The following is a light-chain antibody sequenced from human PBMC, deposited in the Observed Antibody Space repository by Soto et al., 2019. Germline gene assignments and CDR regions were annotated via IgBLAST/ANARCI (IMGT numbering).Light chain of an antibody. Sequence: QSALTQPASVSGSPGQSITISCTGTSSDIGSYNLVSWYQQHPDKAPKLMIYEATKRPSGVSNRFSGSKSGNTASLTISGLQADDEADYYCCSYADGTSFAVVFGGGTKVTVL. CDR1: SSDIGSYNL. J-gene: IGLJ2*01. V-gene: IGLV2-23*02. CDR2: EAT. CDR3: CSYADGTSFAVV.